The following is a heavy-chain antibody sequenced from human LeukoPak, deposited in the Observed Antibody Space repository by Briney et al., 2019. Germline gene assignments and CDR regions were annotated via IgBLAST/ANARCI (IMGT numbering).Heavy chain of an antibody. D-gene: IGHD1-26*01. CDR3: ARDEMGHSGSYYDY. J-gene: IGHJ4*02. Sequence: SETLSLTCTVSGGSISSSSYYWGWIRQPPGKGLEWIGSIYYSGSTYYNPSLKSRVTISVDTSKNQFSLKLSSVTAADTAVYYCARDEMGHSGSYYDYWGQGTLVTVSS. V-gene: IGHV4-39*07. CDR1: GGSISSSSYY. CDR2: IYYSGST.